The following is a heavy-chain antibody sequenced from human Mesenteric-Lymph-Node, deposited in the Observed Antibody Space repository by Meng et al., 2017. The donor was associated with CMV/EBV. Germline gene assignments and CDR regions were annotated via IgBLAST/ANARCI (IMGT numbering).Heavy chain of an antibody. CDR2: MNPSTGNA. J-gene: IGHJ2*01. V-gene: IGHV1-8*03. CDR3: ARGRVRVGQRYTILNWDFDL. Sequence: ASVKVSCKPSGDTFTSYDINWVRQATGQGLEWMGWMNPSTGNAGYAQKFQGRLTISRNTSIGIVYMELSSLRSEDTAVYYCARGRVRVGQRYTILNWDFDLWGRGTLVTVSS. D-gene: IGHD1-14*01. CDR1: GDTFTSYD.